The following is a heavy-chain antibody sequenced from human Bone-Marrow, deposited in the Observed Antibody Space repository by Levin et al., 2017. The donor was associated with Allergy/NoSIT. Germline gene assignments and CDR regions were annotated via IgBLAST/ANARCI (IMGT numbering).Heavy chain of an antibody. D-gene: IGHD6-19*01. V-gene: IGHV3-21*04. Sequence: GGSLRLSCAASGFTFSSYSMNWVRQAPGKGREWVSSISSSSSYIYYADSVKGRFTISRDNSKNTLYLQMNSLRAEDTAVYYCAKVGFRQWLKFDPWGQGTLVTVSS. CDR2: ISSSSSYI. J-gene: IGHJ5*02. CDR3: AKVGFRQWLKFDP. CDR1: GFTFSSYS.